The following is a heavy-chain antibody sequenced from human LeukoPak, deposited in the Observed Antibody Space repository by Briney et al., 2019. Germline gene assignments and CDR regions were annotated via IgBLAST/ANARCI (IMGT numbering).Heavy chain of an antibody. V-gene: IGHV3-23*01. J-gene: IGHJ2*01. CDR1: GFTFSGYA. Sequence: GGPLRLSCAASGFTFSGYAMNWVRQAPGKGLEWVSVISGSGSSTYYADSVEGRFTISRDNSMNTLYLQMNSLRAEDTAVYYCAKDRGSSSSDWYFDLWGRGTVVTVSS. D-gene: IGHD6-6*01. CDR2: ISGSGSST. CDR3: AKDRGSSSSDWYFDL.